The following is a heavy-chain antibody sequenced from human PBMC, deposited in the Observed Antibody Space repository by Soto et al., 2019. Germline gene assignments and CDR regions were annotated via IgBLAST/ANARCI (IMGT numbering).Heavy chain of an antibody. CDR2: ISSSSSTI. V-gene: IGHV3-48*02. CDR1: GFTFSSYS. J-gene: IGHJ4*02. D-gene: IGHD3-10*01. Sequence: PGGSLRLSCAASGFTFSSYSMNWVRQAPGKGLEWVSYISSSSSTIYYADSVKGRFTISRDNAKNSLYLQMNSLRDEDTAVYYCARVLLWFGEYRGPSDYWGQGTLVTVSS. CDR3: ARVLLWFGEYRGPSDY.